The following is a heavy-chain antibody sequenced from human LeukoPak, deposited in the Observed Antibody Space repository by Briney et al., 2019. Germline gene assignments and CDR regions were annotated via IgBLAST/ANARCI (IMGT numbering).Heavy chain of an antibody. Sequence: GGSLRLSCAASGFTFSSYGMHWVRQAPGKGLEWVAAISYDGSNKYYADSMKGRFTISRDNSKNTLYLQMNSLRAEDTAVYYCAKGPTQYSSGWLTWGQGTLVTVSS. CDR1: GFTFSSYG. D-gene: IGHD6-19*01. J-gene: IGHJ5*02. CDR3: AKGPTQYSSGWLT. CDR2: ISYDGSNK. V-gene: IGHV3-30*18.